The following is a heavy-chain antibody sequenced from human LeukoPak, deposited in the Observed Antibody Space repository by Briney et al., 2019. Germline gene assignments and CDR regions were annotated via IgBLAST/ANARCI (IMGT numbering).Heavy chain of an antibody. CDR1: GFTFRSYA. V-gene: IGHV3-30*03. CDR2: ISYDGSNK. J-gene: IGHJ4*02. D-gene: IGHD2-8*01. Sequence: GGSLRLSCAASGFTFRSYAMHWVRQAPGKGLEWVAVISYDGSNKYFGDSVKGRFTISRDNAKNTVYLQMNSLRVEDTAVYYCARDQGTSGGWPAVGRMGYFDYWGQGTPVTVSS. CDR3: ARDQGTSGGWPAVGRMGYFDY.